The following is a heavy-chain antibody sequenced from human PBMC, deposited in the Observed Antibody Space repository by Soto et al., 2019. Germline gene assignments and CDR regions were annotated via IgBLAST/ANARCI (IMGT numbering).Heavy chain of an antibody. CDR1: GFTFSTYA. CDR2: IGASGAGT. Sequence: SLRLSCAASGFTFSTYAMSWVRQAPGKGLEWVPGIGASGAGTYYAESVKGRFTISRDNSKNTLHLQMNSLRAEDTAVYYCALRKTGSFFDYWGQGTLVTVSS. D-gene: IGHD3-10*01. J-gene: IGHJ4*02. CDR3: ALRKTGSFFDY. V-gene: IGHV3-23*01.